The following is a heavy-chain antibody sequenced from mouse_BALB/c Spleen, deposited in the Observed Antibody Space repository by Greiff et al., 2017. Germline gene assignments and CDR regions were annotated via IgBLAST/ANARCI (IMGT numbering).Heavy chain of an antibody. V-gene: IGHV5-4*02. CDR1: GFTFSDYY. D-gene: IGHD2-1*01. CDR3: ARESPYGNYGY. CDR2: ISDGGSYT. Sequence: EVQLVESGGGLVKPGGSLKLSCAASGFTFSDYYMYWVRQTPEKRLEWVATISDGGSYTYYPDSVKGRFTISRDNAKNNLYLQMSSLKSEDTAMYYCARESPYGNYGYWGQGTTLTVSS. J-gene: IGHJ2*01.